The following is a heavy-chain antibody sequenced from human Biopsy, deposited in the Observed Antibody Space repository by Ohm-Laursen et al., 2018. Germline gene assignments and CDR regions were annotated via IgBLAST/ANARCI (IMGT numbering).Heavy chain of an antibody. CDR2: FAPENGKT. J-gene: IGHJ4*02. CDR1: GYTLTALS. V-gene: IGHV1-24*01. D-gene: IGHD3-9*01. Sequence: ASVKVSCKVSGYTLTALSMHWVRQAPGRGLEWMGGFAPENGKTIYAQKFQGRITMTEDTSTDTAYMELSSLRSEDTAVYYCAIDGNDFLTDYLKIDQWGQGTLVTVSS. CDR3: AIDGNDFLTDYLKIDQ.